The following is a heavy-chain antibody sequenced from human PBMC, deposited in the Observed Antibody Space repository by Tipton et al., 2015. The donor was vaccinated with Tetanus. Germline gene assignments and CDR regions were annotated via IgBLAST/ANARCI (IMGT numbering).Heavy chain of an antibody. CDR2: IKEDGSEK. CDR1: GFSFSSYW. J-gene: IGHJ5*02. Sequence: SLRLSCAASGFSFSSYWMSWVRQAPGKGLEWVANIKEDGSEKSYVDSVKGRFTISRDNAKNSLYRQMSSLRAEDTAIYYCVRDRNWRPFDPWGKGTLVTVSS. V-gene: IGHV3-7*01. D-gene: IGHD1-1*01. CDR3: VRDRNWRPFDP.